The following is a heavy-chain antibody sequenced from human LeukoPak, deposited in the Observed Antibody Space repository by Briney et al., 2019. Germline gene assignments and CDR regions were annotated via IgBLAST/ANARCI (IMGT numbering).Heavy chain of an antibody. D-gene: IGHD3-9*01. J-gene: IGHJ5*02. CDR1: GYTFTDYH. CDR3: ARDLYDILTGPINWFDP. Sequence: ASVKVSCKASGYTFTDYHIFWVRQAPGQGLEWMGWISAYNGNTNYAQKLQGRVTMTTDTSTSTAYMELRSLRSDDTAVYYCARDLYDILTGPINWFDPWGQGTLVTVSS. V-gene: IGHV1-18*04. CDR2: ISAYNGNT.